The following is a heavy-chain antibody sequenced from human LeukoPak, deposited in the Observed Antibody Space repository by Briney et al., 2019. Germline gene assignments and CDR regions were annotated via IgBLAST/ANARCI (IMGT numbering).Heavy chain of an antibody. Sequence: PGGSLRLSCAASGFTLSSYGMHWVRQAPGKGLEWVAVIWYDGSNKYYADSVKGRFTISRDNSKNTLYLQMNSLRAEDTAVYYCARDRPPYLYYYDSSGYQDFDYWGQGTLVTVSS. D-gene: IGHD3-22*01. J-gene: IGHJ4*02. CDR3: ARDRPPYLYYYDSSGYQDFDY. CDR1: GFTLSSYG. V-gene: IGHV3-33*01. CDR2: IWYDGSNK.